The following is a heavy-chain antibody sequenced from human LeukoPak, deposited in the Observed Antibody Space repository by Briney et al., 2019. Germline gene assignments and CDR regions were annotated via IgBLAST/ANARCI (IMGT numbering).Heavy chain of an antibody. D-gene: IGHD4-17*01. Sequence: GGSLRLSCAASGFTFSNYAMSWVRQAPGRGLEWVSAISGSSGLTYYTDSVKGRFTISRDNSKNTLFLQMNSLRAEDTAVYYCARRGESASYGDYRFDYWGQGTLVTVSS. CDR3: ARRGESASYGDYRFDY. CDR2: ISGSSGLT. CDR1: GFTFSNYA. J-gene: IGHJ4*02. V-gene: IGHV3-23*01.